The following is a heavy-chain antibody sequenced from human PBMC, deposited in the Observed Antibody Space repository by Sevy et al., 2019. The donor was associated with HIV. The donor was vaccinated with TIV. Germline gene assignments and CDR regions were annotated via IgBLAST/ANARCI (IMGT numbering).Heavy chain of an antibody. CDR2: ISFDGSHK. CDR1: TFTFSTYG. D-gene: IGHD5-18*01. V-gene: IGHV3-30*03. Sequence: GGSLRLSCVASTFTFSTYGMHWVRQAPGRGLEWVSVISFDGSHKYYADSVKGRCTVSRDNAKNSLYLQMNSLRAEDTAVYYCVREGLGGYSYSLDCWGQGTLVTVSS. CDR3: VREGLGGYSYSLDC. J-gene: IGHJ4*02.